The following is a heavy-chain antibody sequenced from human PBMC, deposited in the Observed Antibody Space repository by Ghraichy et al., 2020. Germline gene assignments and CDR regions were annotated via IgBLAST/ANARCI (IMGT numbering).Heavy chain of an antibody. CDR1: GFTFSSYW. Sequence: GGSLRLSCAASGFTFSSYWMHWVRHAPGKGLVWVSRINSDGSSTTYADSVKGRFTISRDNAKNTVYLQMHSLRAEDTAVYYCGRDKIVAAIDYWGQGTLVTVSS. CDR3: GRDKIVAAIDY. D-gene: IGHD6-25*01. V-gene: IGHV3-74*03. CDR2: INSDGSST. J-gene: IGHJ4*02.